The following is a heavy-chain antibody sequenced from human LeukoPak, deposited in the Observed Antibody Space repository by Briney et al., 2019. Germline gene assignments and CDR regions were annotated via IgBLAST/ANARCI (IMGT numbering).Heavy chain of an antibody. CDR3: ARPPQGYCSGGSCFDRDV. CDR2: IYYSGST. Sequence: SETLSLTCTVSGGSISSSSYYWGWIRQPPGKGLEWIGSIYYSGSTYYNPSLKSRVTISVDTSKNQFSLKLSSVTAADTAVYYCARPPQGYCSGGSCFDRDVWGQGTTVTVSS. CDR1: GGSISSSSYY. V-gene: IGHV4-39*01. D-gene: IGHD2-15*01. J-gene: IGHJ6*02.